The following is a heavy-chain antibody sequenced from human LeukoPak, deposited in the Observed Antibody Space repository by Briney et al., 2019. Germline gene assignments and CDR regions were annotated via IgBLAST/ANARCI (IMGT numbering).Heavy chain of an antibody. D-gene: IGHD6-13*01. CDR2: ISGSGGST. J-gene: IGHJ4*02. CDR1: GFTFSSYA. Sequence: PGGSLRLSCAASGFTFSSYAMSWVRQAPGKGLEWVSAISGSGGSTYYADSVKGRFTISRDNSKNTLYLQMNSLRAEDTAVYYYAKYRRYSSSWFDYWGQGTLVTVSS. CDR3: AKYRRYSSSWFDY. V-gene: IGHV3-23*01.